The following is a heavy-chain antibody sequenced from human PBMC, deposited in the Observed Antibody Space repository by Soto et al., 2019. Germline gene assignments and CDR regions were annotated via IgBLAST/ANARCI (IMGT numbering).Heavy chain of an antibody. D-gene: IGHD3-10*01. CDR2: VYDTGST. V-gene: IGHV4-59*08. J-gene: IGHJ6*02. CDR1: SGPSRSHN. CDR3: VRQGIGALHGLVDV. Sequence: VQLQQSGPGLVKPSETLSLTCTVSSGPSRSHNWGWIRQSPGRGLEWIGYVYDTGSTSYNPSLESRVTISADTPTNHISLTLSSVTAADTAVYYCVRQGIGALHGLVDVWGQGTTVSVSS.